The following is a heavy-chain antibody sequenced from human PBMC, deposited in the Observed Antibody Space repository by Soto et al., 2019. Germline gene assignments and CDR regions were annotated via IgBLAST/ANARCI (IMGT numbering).Heavy chain of an antibody. CDR3: ARPSDFGVVIMPLNWFDP. CDR2: ISAYNGNT. J-gene: IGHJ5*02. V-gene: IGHV1-18*01. CDR1: GYTFTSYG. Sequence: ASVKVSCKASGYTFTSYGISWVRQAPGQGLEWMGWISAYNGNTNYAQKLQGRVTMTTDTSTSTAYMELRSLRSDDTAVYYCARPSDFGVVIMPLNWFDPWGQGTLVTVSS. D-gene: IGHD3-3*01.